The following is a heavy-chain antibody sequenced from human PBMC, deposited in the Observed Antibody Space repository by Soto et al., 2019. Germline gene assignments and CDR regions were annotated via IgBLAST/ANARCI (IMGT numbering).Heavy chain of an antibody. J-gene: IGHJ4*02. D-gene: IGHD6-19*01. CDR1: GGSISSGGYY. V-gene: IGHV4-31*03. CDR3: ARGYSSGWSFFDY. Sequence: PSESLSLTCTVSGGSISSGGYYWSWIRQHPGKGLEWIGYIYYSGSTYYNPSLKSRVTISVDTSKNQFSLKLSSVTAADTAVYYCARGYSSGWSFFDYWGQGTLVTVSS. CDR2: IYYSGST.